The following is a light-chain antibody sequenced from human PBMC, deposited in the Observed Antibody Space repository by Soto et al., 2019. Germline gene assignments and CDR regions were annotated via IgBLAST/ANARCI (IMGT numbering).Light chain of an antibody. J-gene: IGKJ1*01. V-gene: IGKV1-5*03. CDR3: QQYNGYS. Sequence: DIQMTQSPSTLSASVGDRVTITCRASQSISSWLAWYQQKPGKAPKLLIHKASSLESGVPSRFSGSGSGTEFTLTTSSLQPDDFATYYSQQYNGYSFGQGTKVEIK. CDR1: QSISSW. CDR2: KAS.